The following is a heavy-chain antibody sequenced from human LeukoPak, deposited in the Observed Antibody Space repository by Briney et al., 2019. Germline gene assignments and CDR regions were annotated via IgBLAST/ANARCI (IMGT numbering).Heavy chain of an antibody. Sequence: SETLSLTCTVSGGSISSSNYYWGWIRQPPGQGLEWIGSIYYVGTTYYNPSLKSRVTISVDTSKNQFSLKLSSVTAADTAVYYCARDNFWSGIGAYYYYYMDVWGQGTTVTVSS. D-gene: IGHD3-3*01. CDR1: GGSISSSNYY. CDR2: IYYVGTT. V-gene: IGHV4-39*07. J-gene: IGHJ6*03. CDR3: ARDNFWSGIGAYYYYYMDV.